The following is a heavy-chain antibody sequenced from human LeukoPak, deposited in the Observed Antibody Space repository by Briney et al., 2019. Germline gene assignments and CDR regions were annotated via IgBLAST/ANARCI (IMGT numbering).Heavy chain of an antibody. D-gene: IGHD4-23*01. Sequence: GGSLRLSCAASGFTFDDYAMHWVRQAPGKGLEWVSGISWNSGSIGYADSVKGRFTISRDNAKNSLYLQMNSLRAEDTALYYCAKDMRGRWGYYYYGMDVWGQGTTVTVSS. CDR3: AKDMRGRWGYYYYGMDV. CDR2: ISWNSGSI. V-gene: IGHV3-9*01. J-gene: IGHJ6*02. CDR1: GFTFDDYA.